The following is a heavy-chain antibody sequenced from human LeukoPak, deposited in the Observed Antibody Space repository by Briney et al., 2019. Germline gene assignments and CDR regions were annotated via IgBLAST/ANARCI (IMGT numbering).Heavy chain of an antibody. CDR3: ARDWVDGSGGLLFDY. CDR1: GFTFSSYS. V-gene: IGHV3-21*01. D-gene: IGHD3-10*01. J-gene: IGHJ4*02. Sequence: PGGSLRLSCAASGFTFSSYSMNWVRQAPGKGLEWVSSISSSSSYIYYADSVKGRFTISRDNAKNSLYLQMNSLRAEDTAVYFCARDWVDGSGGLLFDYWGQGTLVTVSS. CDR2: ISSSSSYI.